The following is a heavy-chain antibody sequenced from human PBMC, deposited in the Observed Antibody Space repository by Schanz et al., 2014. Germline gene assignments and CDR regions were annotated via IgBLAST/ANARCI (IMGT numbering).Heavy chain of an antibody. V-gene: IGHV1-69*09. CDR1: GYTFTGYY. CDR3: ARDRDQWDGNYLDY. J-gene: IGHJ4*02. Sequence: QVQLVQSGAEVKKPGASVKVSCKTSGYTFTGYYIHWVRQAPGQGLEWMGRIIPIVDITNYAQKFLGRVTITADKSTSTAYMELKSLRSADTAVYYCARDRDQWDGNYLDYWGQGTLVTVSS. D-gene: IGHD1-26*01. CDR2: IIPIVDIT.